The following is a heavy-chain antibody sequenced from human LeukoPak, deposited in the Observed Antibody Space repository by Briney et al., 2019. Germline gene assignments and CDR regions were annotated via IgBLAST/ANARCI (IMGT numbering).Heavy chain of an antibody. CDR3: ARGALEDYCSGGSCYSPNFDY. J-gene: IGHJ4*02. CDR2: TYYRSKLYN. Sequence: SQTLSLTCAISGDSVSSNSAAWHWIRQSPSRGLEWLGRTYYRSKLYNDYAVSVKSRITINPDASKNQFSLQLNSVTPEDTAVYYCARGALEDYCSGGSCYSPNFDYWGQGTLVTVSS. CDR1: GDSVSSNSAA. D-gene: IGHD2-15*01. V-gene: IGHV6-1*01.